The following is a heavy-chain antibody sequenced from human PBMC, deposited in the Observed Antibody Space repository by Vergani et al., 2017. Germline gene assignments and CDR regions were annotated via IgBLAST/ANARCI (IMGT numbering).Heavy chain of an antibody. V-gene: IGHV5-51*01. CDR2: IYPGDTDT. Sequence: EVQLVQSGAEVKKPGASLKISCKGSGYSFTSYWIGWVRQMPGKGLEWMGIIYPGDTDTRYSPSFQGQVTISADKSISTAYLQWSSLKASDTAMYYCASRDGSGYCSGGSCHSFDYWGQGTLVTGSS. D-gene: IGHD2-15*01. J-gene: IGHJ4*02. CDR3: ASRDGSGYCSGGSCHSFDY. CDR1: GYSFTSYW.